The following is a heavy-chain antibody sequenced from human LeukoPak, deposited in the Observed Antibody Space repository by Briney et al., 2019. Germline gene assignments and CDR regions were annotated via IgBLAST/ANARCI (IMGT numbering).Heavy chain of an antibody. J-gene: IGHJ4*02. CDR3: AGLAGGSSNFDY. CDR2: IYTSGST. CDR1: GGSISSGSYY. Sequence: PSETLSLTCTVSGGSISSGSYYWSWIRQPAGKGLEWIGRIYTSGSTNYNPSLKSRVTISVDTPKNQFSLKLSSVTAADTAVYYCAGLAGGSSNFDYWGQGTLVTVSS. V-gene: IGHV4-61*02. D-gene: IGHD5-12*01.